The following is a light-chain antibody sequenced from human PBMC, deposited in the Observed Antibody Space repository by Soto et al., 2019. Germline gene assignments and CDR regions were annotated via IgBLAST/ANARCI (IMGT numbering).Light chain of an antibody. CDR3: GTWDTSLSVGM. CDR2: ENN. J-gene: IGLJ3*02. CDR1: SSNIGDNY. Sequence: QSVLTQPPSVSAAPGQTVTISCSGSSSNIGDNYVSWYQQLPGAAPKLLIYENNKRPSGIPDRFSGSKSATSATLGITGLQTGDEANYYCGTWDTSLSVGMFGGGTKLTVL. V-gene: IGLV1-51*02.